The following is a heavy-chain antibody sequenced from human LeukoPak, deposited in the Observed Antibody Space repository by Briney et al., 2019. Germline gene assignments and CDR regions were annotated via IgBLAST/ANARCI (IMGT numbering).Heavy chain of an antibody. V-gene: IGHV1-24*01. CDR1: GYTLTELS. D-gene: IGHD5-24*01. CDR2: FDPEDGET. CDR3: ATTAGYTVNWFDP. J-gene: IGHJ5*02. Sequence: ASVKVSCKVSGYTLTELSMHWVRQAPGKGLEWMGGFDPEDGETIYAQKFQGRVTMTEDTSTDTAYMELSSLGSEDTAVYYCATTAGYTVNWFDPWGQGTLVTVSS.